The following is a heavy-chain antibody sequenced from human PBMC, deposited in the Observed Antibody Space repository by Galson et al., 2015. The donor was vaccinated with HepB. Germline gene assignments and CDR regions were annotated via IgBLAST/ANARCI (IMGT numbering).Heavy chain of an antibody. V-gene: IGHV1-18*01. CDR2: ISGYNGNT. D-gene: IGHD1-26*01. Sequence: SVKVSCKASGYTFTSYGISWVRQAPGQGLEWMGWISGYNGNTHYAQKLQGRVTMTTDTSTSTAYMELRSLRSDDTAVYYCAFTGATNWFDPWGQGTLVTVSS. CDR1: GYTFTSYG. J-gene: IGHJ5*02. CDR3: AFTGATNWFDP.